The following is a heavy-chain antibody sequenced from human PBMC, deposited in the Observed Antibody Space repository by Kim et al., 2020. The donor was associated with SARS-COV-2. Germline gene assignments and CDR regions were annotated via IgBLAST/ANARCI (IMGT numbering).Heavy chain of an antibody. Sequence: GRSLRLSCAASGFTFSDSAMYWVRQASGKGLEWVGRIRSKANSYATAYDVSVKGRFIISRDDSKNTAYLQMNSLKTEDTAIYYCTRVPPYSNSWWDAFDIWGQGTMVTVSS. CDR3: TRVPPYSNSWWDAFDI. CDR1: GFTFSDSA. D-gene: IGHD6-13*01. J-gene: IGHJ3*02. CDR2: IRSKANSYAT. V-gene: IGHV3-73*01.